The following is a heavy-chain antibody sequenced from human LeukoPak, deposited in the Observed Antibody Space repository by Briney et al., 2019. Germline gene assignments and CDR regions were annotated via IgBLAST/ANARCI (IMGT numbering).Heavy chain of an antibody. V-gene: IGHV5-51*01. D-gene: IGHD2-15*01. CDR3: ARVVAAIINWFDP. CDR1: GYSFTSYW. J-gene: IGHJ5*02. Sequence: GESLKISCKGSGYSFTSYWIAWVRQMPGKGLEWMGIIYPGDSDTTYSPSFQGQVTISADKSISTAYLQWSSLKASDTAMYYCARVVAAIINWFDPWGQETLVTVSS. CDR2: IYPGDSDT.